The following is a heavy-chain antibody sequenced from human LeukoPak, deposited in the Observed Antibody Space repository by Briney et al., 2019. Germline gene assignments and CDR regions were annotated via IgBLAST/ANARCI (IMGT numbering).Heavy chain of an antibody. Sequence: ASVKVSCKASGGTFSSYAISWVRQAPGQRLEWMGRIIPILGIANYAQKFQGRVTMTRDTSTSTVYMELSSLRSEDTAVYYCARDRPAAAGIPYFDYWGQGTLVTVSS. J-gene: IGHJ4*02. CDR2: IIPILGIA. CDR1: GGTFSSYA. D-gene: IGHD6-13*01. CDR3: ARDRPAAAGIPYFDY. V-gene: IGHV1-69*04.